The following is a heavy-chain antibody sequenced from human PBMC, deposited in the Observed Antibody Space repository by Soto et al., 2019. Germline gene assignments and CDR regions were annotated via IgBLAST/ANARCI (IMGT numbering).Heavy chain of an antibody. CDR2: INPNSGGT. CDR1: GYTFTGYY. J-gene: IGHJ4*02. Sequence: QVQLVQSGAEVKKPGASVKVSCKASGYTFTGYYMHWVRQAPGQGLEWMGWINPNSGGTNYAQKFQGWVTMTRDTSSSTAYMELSRLRSDDTAVYYCAIAVAGQTGAFDYWGQGTLVTVSS. D-gene: IGHD6-19*01. CDR3: AIAVAGQTGAFDY. V-gene: IGHV1-2*04.